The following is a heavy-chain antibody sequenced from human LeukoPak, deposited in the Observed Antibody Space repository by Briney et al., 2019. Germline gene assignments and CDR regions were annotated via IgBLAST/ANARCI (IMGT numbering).Heavy chain of an antibody. V-gene: IGHV1-3*01. CDR1: GYTFTNYA. CDR2: ISDNGDT. CDR3: ARDMASVVPAAISYYYYYMDV. J-gene: IGHJ6*03. D-gene: IGHD2-2*02. Sequence: GASVKVSCNASGYTFTNYAINWVRQAPGQRLEWMGWISDNGDTKYSQNFQGRLTITRDTSISTAYMELSRLRSDDTAVYYCARDMASVVPAAISYYYYYMDVWGKGTTVTVSS.